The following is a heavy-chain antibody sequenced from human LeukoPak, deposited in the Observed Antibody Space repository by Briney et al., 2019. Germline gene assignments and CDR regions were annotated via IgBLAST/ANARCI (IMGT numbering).Heavy chain of an antibody. J-gene: IGHJ4*02. Sequence: PSDTLSLTCAVSGYSISSNHWWGWIRQPPGKGLEWIGEINHSGSTNYNPSLKSRVTISVDTSKNQFSLKLSSVTAADTAVYYCARGILRLGESHDYWGQGSLVTVSS. D-gene: IGHD3-16*01. CDR3: ARGILRLGESHDY. CDR2: INHSGST. CDR1: GYSISSNHW. V-gene: IGHV4-28*03.